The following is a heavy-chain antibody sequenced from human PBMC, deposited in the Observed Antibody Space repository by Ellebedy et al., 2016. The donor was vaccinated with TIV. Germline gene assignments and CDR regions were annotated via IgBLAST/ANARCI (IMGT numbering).Heavy chain of an antibody. CDR1: GDTSSAYA. V-gene: IGHV1-69*10. D-gene: IGHD3-10*01. Sequence: AASVKVSCKASGDTSSAYAFGWVRQAPGQGLEWMGGIIPFVGVANYAQKFQGRVTITADKSTGTAYMELSSLRSDDTAVYYCARVVLYYGSGSYVEYYYYYMDVWGKGTTVSVSS. J-gene: IGHJ6*03. CDR3: ARVVLYYGSGSYVEYYYYYMDV. CDR2: IIPFVGVA.